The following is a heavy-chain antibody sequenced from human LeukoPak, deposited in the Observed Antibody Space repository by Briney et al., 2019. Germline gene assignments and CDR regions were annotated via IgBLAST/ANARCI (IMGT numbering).Heavy chain of an antibody. D-gene: IGHD6-19*01. CDR2: MNPNSGNT. J-gene: IGHJ4*02. CDR1: GYTFTSYD. CDR3: ARGQSIAVAGTGVDY. V-gene: IGHV1-8*01. Sequence: ASVKVSCKASGYTFTSYDINWVRQATGQGLEWMGWMNPNSGNTGYAQKFQGRGTMTRNTSISTAYMELSSLRSEDTAVYYCARGQSIAVAGTGVDYWGQGTLVTVSS.